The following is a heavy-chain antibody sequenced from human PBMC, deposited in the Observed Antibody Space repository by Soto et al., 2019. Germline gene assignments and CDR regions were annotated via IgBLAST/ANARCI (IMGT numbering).Heavy chain of an antibody. CDR1: GFTFSSYA. V-gene: IGHV3-23*01. J-gene: IGHJ1*01. CDR3: ANVCPYRSGGSCYSPGEYCQP. Sequence: PGGSLRLSCAASGFTFSSYAMSWVRQAPGKGLEWVSAISGSGGSTYYADSVKGRFTISRDNSKNTLYLQMNSLRAEDTAVYYCANVCPYRSGGSCYSPGEYCQPCRQGSL. D-gene: IGHD2-15*01. CDR2: ISGSGGST.